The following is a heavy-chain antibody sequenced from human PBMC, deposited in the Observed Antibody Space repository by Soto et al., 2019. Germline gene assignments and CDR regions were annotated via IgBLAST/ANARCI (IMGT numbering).Heavy chain of an antibody. V-gene: IGHV3-33*01. Sequence: VQLVESGGGVVQPGRSLRLSCAASGFTFSSYGMHWVRQAPGKGLEWVAVIWYDGSNKYYADSVKGRFTISRDNSKNTLYLQMNSLRAEDMAVYYCARDGHYGRAFDIWGQGTMVTVSS. CDR2: IWYDGSNK. J-gene: IGHJ3*02. CDR1: GFTFSSYG. D-gene: IGHD4-17*01. CDR3: ARDGHYGRAFDI.